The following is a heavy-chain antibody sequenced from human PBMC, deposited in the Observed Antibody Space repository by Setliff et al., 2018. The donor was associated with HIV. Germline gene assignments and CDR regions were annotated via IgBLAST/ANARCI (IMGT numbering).Heavy chain of an antibody. CDR3: AKGPDHEMEEHLDY. Sequence: GESLKISCSTSGFVFSRFGFHWVRQTPGKGLEWVAVIWHDGTNKYYVDSVKGRFTTSRDDFKNTVYLQMDNVRREDTGVYFCAKGPDHEMEEHLDYWGQGTLVTVSS. V-gene: IGHV3-33*03. J-gene: IGHJ4*02. CDR2: IWHDGTNK. D-gene: IGHD1-1*01. CDR1: GFVFSRFG.